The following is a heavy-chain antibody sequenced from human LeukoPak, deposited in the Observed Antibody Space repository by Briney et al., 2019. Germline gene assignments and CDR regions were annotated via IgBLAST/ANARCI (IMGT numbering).Heavy chain of an antibody. V-gene: IGHV4-39*07. CDR3: ARPSTVTTVVGWFDY. D-gene: IGHD4-17*01. Sequence: PSETLSLTCTVSGGSISSSSYYWGWIRQPPGKGLEWIGSIYYSGSTYYNPSLKSRVTISVDTSKNQFSLKLSSVTAADTAMYYCARPSTVTTVVGWFDYWGQGTLVTVSS. CDR2: IYYSGST. J-gene: IGHJ4*02. CDR1: GGSISSSSYY.